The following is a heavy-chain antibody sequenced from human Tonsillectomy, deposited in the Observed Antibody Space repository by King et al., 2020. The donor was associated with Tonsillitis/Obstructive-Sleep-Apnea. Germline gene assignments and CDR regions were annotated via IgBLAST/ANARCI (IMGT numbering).Heavy chain of an antibody. CDR2: INPSGGST. CDR3: ARVVVIVVVPAAIGYYYGMDV. CDR1: GYTFTSYY. V-gene: IGHV1-46*01. D-gene: IGHD2-2*02. Sequence: VQLVESGAEVKKPGASVKVSCKASGYTFTSYYMHWVRQAPGQGLEWMGIINPSGGSTSYAQKFQGRVTMTRDTSTSTVYMELSSLRSEDTAVYYCARVVVIVVVPAAIGYYYGMDVWGQGTTVTVSS. J-gene: IGHJ6*02.